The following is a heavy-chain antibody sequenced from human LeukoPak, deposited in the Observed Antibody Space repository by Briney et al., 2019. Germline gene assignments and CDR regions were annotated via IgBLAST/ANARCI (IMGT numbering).Heavy chain of an antibody. Sequence: PGRSLRLSCAASGFTFSSYSMHWVRQAPGKGLEWVTVIWYDGSNEYYADSVRGRFTISRDNSKNTLYLQMNRLSPEDTAVYYCARDYCSGGGCYSFSYYYYMDVWGKGTTVTVSS. CDR1: GFTFSSYS. V-gene: IGHV3-33*01. CDR3: ARDYCSGGGCYSFSYYYYMDV. J-gene: IGHJ6*03. D-gene: IGHD2-15*01. CDR2: IWYDGSNE.